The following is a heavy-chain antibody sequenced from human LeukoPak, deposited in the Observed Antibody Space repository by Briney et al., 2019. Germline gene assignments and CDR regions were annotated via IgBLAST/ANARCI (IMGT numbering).Heavy chain of an antibody. J-gene: IGHJ4*02. Sequence: SETLSLTCTDSGGSISSYYWSWIRQPPGKGLEWTGYIYYSGSTNYNPSLKSRVTISVDTSKDQFSLKLSSVTAADTAVYYCARANYCSRTSCYREGYYFDYWGQGTLVTVSS. CDR1: GGSISSYY. V-gene: IGHV4-59*01. CDR3: ARANYCSRTSCYREGYYFDY. D-gene: IGHD2-2*02. CDR2: IYYSGST.